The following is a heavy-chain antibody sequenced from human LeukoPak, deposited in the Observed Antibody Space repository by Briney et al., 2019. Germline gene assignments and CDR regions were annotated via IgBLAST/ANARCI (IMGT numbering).Heavy chain of an antibody. CDR2: ISSNGGST. CDR3: ARQPSSDYGSGSATFDY. Sequence: SGGSLRLSCAASGFTFSSYAMHWVRQAPGKGLEYVSAISSNGGSTYYANSVKGRFTISRDNSKNTLYLQMGSLRAEDMAVYYCARQPSSDYGSGSATFDYWGQGTLVTVSS. V-gene: IGHV3-64*01. J-gene: IGHJ4*02. CDR1: GFTFSSYA. D-gene: IGHD3-10*01.